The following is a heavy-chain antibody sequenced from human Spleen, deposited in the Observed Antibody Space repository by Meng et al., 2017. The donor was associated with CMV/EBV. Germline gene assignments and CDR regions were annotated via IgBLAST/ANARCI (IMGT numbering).Heavy chain of an antibody. CDR3: ARLTICGGNCHEYLEH. CDR1: GYSFPSYW. Sequence: GESLKISCTSSGYSFPSYWIGWVRQMPGKVLEWMGIIYPGDSETRYSPSFQGQVTISADKSISTAYLQWSSLWASDTAMYYCARLTICGGNCHEYLEHWGQGTLVTVSS. CDR2: IYPGDSET. V-gene: IGHV5-51*01. J-gene: IGHJ1*01. D-gene: IGHD2-21*01.